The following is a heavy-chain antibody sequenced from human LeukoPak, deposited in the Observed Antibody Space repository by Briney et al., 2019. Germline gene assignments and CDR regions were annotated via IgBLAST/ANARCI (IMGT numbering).Heavy chain of an antibody. J-gene: IGHJ4*02. V-gene: IGHV4-39*07. CDR2: IYYSGST. CDR1: GGSISSSSYY. CDR3: ARDMGYCSGGSCYAEFDY. D-gene: IGHD2-15*01. Sequence: SETLSLTCTVSGGSISSSSYYWGWIRQPPGKGLEWIGSIYYSGSTYYNPSLKSRVTISVDTSKNQFSLKLSSVTAADTAVYYCARDMGYCSGGSCYAEFDYWGQGTLVTVSS.